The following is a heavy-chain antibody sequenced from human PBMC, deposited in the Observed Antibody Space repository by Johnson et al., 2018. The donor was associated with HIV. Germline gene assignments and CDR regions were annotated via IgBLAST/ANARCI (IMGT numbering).Heavy chain of an antibody. CDR2: IKQDGREK. J-gene: IGHJ3*02. V-gene: IGHV3-7*04. CDR1: GFTFDDYG. D-gene: IGHD2-15*01. CDR3: ARVWVVEVARGAFDI. Sequence: VQLVESGGGVVRPGGSLRLSCAASGFTFDDYGMSWVRQAPGKGLEWVANIKQDGREKYYVDSVQGRFTNSRENANNRRSLQMNSLGAEDTAVYYCARVWVVEVARGAFDIWGQGTMVTVSS.